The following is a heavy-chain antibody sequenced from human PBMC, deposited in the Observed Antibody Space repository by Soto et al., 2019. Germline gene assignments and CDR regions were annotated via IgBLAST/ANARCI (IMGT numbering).Heavy chain of an antibody. CDR1: GFTFSSYA. J-gene: IGHJ6*01. CDR2: ISYDGSNK. Sequence: QVQLVESGGGVVQPGRSLRLSCAASGFTFSSYAMHWVRQAPGKGLEWVAVISYDGSNKYYEDSVKSRFTISRDNSKNTLYLQMNSLRAEDTAVYYCARDLFLHSYGPTRNYYYGMEVWGQGNTVTVSS. D-gene: IGHD5-18*01. CDR3: ARDLFLHSYGPTRNYYYGMEV. V-gene: IGHV3-30-3*01.